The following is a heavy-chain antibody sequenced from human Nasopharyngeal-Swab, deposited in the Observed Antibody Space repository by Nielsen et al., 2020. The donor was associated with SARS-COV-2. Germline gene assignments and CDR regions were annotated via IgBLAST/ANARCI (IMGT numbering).Heavy chain of an antibody. CDR1: GFTFSSYC. J-gene: IGHJ4*02. Sequence: GESLKISCAASGFTFSSYCMHWVRQAPGKGLEWVAVIWYDGSNKYYADSVKGRFTISRDNSKNTLYLQMNSLRAEDTAVYYCARDCDHHYFDYWGQGTLVTVSS. V-gene: IGHV3-33*08. CDR2: IWYDGSNK. D-gene: IGHD1-14*01. CDR3: ARDCDHHYFDY.